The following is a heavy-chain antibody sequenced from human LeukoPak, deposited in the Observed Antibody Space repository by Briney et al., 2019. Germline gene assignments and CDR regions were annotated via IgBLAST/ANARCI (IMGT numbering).Heavy chain of an antibody. CDR1: GGSVSSYY. D-gene: IGHD2-15*01. Sequence: KPSETLSLTCTVSGGSVSSYYLSWTRQPPGKGLEWIGYIYYGGSTNYNPSFKSRVTISAGTSKNQFSLKLTSVTTADTAVYYCARNRGFCSGGSCYGWYDPWGQGTLVLVSS. CDR2: IYYGGST. J-gene: IGHJ5*02. CDR3: ARNRGFCSGGSCYGWYDP. V-gene: IGHV4-59*02.